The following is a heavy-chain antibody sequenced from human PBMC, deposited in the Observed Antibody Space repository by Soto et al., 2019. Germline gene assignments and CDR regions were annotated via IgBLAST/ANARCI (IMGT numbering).Heavy chain of an antibody. CDR3: ARDSHYDILTGYSRNAFDM. CDR2: INPNSGGT. Sequence: QVQLVQSGAEVKKPGASVRVSCKTSGYSFAGHYLHWVRQAPGQGLDWMGWINPNSGGTIYAQKFRGRVTMTRDTSISTAYMVLTSLRSDDTAVYYCARDSHYDILTGYSRNAFDMWGRGTVVTVSS. J-gene: IGHJ3*02. CDR1: GYSFAGHY. D-gene: IGHD3-9*01. V-gene: IGHV1-2*02.